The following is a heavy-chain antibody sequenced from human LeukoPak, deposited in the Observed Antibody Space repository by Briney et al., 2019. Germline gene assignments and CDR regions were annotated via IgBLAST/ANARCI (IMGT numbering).Heavy chain of an antibody. J-gene: IGHJ4*02. D-gene: IGHD2-2*01. CDR3: ERGVCANCYGLNY. V-gene: IGHV3-74*01. CDR2: ISPDGSST. Sequence: GGSLRLSCAASGFTFSSYWMHWVRKAPGKGLVWVSRISPDGSSTTYADSVKGRFTISRDIAKNTLFLQMNSLRDYDTAVYYCERGVCANCYGLNYWGQGTLVSVSS. CDR1: GFTFSSYW.